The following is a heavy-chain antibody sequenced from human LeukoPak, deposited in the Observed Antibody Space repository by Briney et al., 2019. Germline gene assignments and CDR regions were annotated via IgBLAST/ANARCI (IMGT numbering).Heavy chain of an antibody. Sequence: SETLSLTCTVSGGSISSYYWSWIRQPPGKGLEWIGYIYTSGSTNYNPSLKSRVTISVDTSKNQFSLKLSSVTAADTAVYYCAAYDGSGYYWDYWGQGTLVTVSS. J-gene: IGHJ4*02. CDR1: GGSISSYY. V-gene: IGHV4-4*09. D-gene: IGHD3-22*01. CDR2: IYTSGST. CDR3: AAYDGSGYYWDY.